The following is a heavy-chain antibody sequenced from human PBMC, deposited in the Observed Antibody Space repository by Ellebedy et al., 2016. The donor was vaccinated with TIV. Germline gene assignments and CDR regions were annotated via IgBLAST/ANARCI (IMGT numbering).Heavy chain of an antibody. D-gene: IGHD1-26*01. J-gene: IGHJ3*02. CDR3: ARGHSGSYRNAFDI. CDR1: GYTFTGYY. V-gene: IGHV1-2*04. CDR2: INPNSGGT. Sequence: AASVKVSCKASGYTFTGYYLHWLRQAPGQGLEWLGWINPNSGGTSYAQKFQGWVTITRDTSISTAYMELSRLRSDDTAGYYCARGHSGSYRNAFDIWGQGTMVTVSS.